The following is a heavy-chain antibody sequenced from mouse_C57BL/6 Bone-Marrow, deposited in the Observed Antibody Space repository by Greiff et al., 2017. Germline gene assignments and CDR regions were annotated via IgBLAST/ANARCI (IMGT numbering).Heavy chain of an antibody. V-gene: IGHV14-2*01. J-gene: IGHJ2*01. CDR1: GFNIKDYY. Sequence: VQLKQSGAELVKPGASVKLSCTASGFNIKDYYIHWVKQRTEQGLEWIGRIDPEDGDTKYAPKFQDKATITADTSSNTAYLQLSSLTSEDTAAYYCTSSLIDYGTNYWGQGTTLTVSS. D-gene: IGHD1-1*01. CDR3: TSSLIDYGTNY. CDR2: IDPEDGDT.